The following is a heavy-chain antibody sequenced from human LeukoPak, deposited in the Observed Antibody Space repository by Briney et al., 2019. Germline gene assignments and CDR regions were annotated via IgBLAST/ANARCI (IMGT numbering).Heavy chain of an antibody. D-gene: IGHD6-13*01. CDR3: AKDYGYSSSWYDY. CDR2: ISCNSASV. Sequence: PGRSLRLSCEASGFTFDDYGIHWVRQAPGKGLEWVSSISCNSASVGYVDSAKGRFTISRDNAKKTLYLQMNSLRPEDTALYYCAKDYGYSSSWYDYWGQGTLVTVSS. J-gene: IGHJ4*02. V-gene: IGHV3-9*01. CDR1: GFTFDDYG.